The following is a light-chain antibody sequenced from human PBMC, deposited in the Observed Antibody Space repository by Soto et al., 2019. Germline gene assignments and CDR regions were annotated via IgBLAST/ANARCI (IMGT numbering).Light chain of an antibody. CDR3: CSYAGGGSYV. Sequence: QSVLTQPASVSGSPGQSITISCTGSSSDVGSYNLVSWYQQHPGKAPKLMIYEGSKRPSGVSNRFSGSKSGNTASLTISGLQAEDEADNYCCSYAGGGSYVFGPGTKLTVL. V-gene: IGLV2-23*01. J-gene: IGLJ1*01. CDR2: EGS. CDR1: SSDVGSYNL.